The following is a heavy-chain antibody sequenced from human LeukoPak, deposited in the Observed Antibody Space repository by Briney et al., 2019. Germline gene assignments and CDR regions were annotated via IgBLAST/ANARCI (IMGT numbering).Heavy chain of an antibody. V-gene: IGHV3-23*01. J-gene: IGHJ4*02. CDR2: ISGSGGST. CDR1: GFTFSSYA. D-gene: IGHD1-1*01. Sequence: GESLKISCEASGFTFSSYAMSWVRQAPGKGLEWVSGISGSGGSTYYADSVKGRFTISRDNSKNTLYLQMNSLRAEDTAMYYCARVDTTLSYKLDYWGQGTLVTVSS. CDR3: ARVDTTLSYKLDY.